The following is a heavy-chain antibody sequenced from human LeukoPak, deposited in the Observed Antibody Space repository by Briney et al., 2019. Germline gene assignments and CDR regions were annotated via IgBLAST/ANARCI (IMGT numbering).Heavy chain of an antibody. D-gene: IGHD3-3*01. Sequence: GGSLRLSCAASGFTFSSYAMSWVRRAPGKGLEWVSAISGSGGSTYYADSVKGRFTISRDNSKNTLYLQMNSLRAEDTAVYYCAKGRDFWSGSHYWGQGTLVTVS. J-gene: IGHJ4*02. CDR2: ISGSGGST. CDR1: GFTFSSYA. V-gene: IGHV3-23*01. CDR3: AKGRDFWSGSHY.